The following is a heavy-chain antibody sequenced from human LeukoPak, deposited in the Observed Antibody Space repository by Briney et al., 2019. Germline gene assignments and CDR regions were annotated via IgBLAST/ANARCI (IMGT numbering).Heavy chain of an antibody. J-gene: IGHJ4*02. V-gene: IGHV3-30-3*01. CDR3: AREWVQDIVLMVYAAFDY. CDR1: GFTFSSYW. D-gene: IGHD2-8*01. CDR2: ISYDGSNK. Sequence: GGSLRLSCAASGFTFSSYWMSWVRQAPGKGLEWVAVISYDGSNKYYADSVKGRFTISRDNSKNTLYLQMNSLRAEDTAVYYCAREWVQDIVLMVYAAFDYWGQGTLVTVSS.